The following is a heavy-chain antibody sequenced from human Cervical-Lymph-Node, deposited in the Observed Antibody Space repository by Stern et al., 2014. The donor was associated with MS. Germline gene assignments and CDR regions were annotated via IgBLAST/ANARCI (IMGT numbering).Heavy chain of an antibody. D-gene: IGHD3-3*01. CDR1: GFGFTFNKAW. CDR2: IISINDGWTT. Sequence: EVPLVESGGGLVKHGESRRLSCVRSGFGFTFNKAWMSWVRQAPGKGLEWVGRIISINDGWTTDYAPPVKGRFSISRDDLKNTLYLQLNSLKTEDTAMYYCTTEPRVSIFGEFMPNRWGHGTLVTVSS. CDR3: TTEPRVSIFGEFMPNR. V-gene: IGHV3-15*01. J-gene: IGHJ4*01.